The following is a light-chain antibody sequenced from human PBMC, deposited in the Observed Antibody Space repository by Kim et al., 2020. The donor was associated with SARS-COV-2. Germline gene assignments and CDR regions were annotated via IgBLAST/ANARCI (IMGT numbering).Light chain of an antibody. V-gene: IGLV2-14*03. CDR1: SSDVGGYNY. J-gene: IGLJ3*02. CDR3: SSYTSSSSVV. Sequence: GQSITISCAGTSSDVGGYNYVSWYQQHPGKAPKLMIYDVINRPSGVSNRFSGSKSGNSASLTISGLQPEDEADYYCSSYTSSSSVVFGGGTQLTVL. CDR2: DVI.